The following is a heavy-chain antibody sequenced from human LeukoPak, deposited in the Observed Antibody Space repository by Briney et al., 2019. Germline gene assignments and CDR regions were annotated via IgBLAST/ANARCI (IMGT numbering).Heavy chain of an antibody. CDR2: IYYSGST. J-gene: IGHJ5*02. CDR3: ARVKQNNWFDH. V-gene: IGHV4-59*01. Sequence: SETLSLTCTVSGGSISSYYWSWIRQPPGKGLEWIGYIYYSGSTNYNPSLKSRVTISVDTSKNQFSLKLSSVTAADTAVYYCARVKQNNWFDHWGQGTLVTVSS. CDR1: GGSISSYY.